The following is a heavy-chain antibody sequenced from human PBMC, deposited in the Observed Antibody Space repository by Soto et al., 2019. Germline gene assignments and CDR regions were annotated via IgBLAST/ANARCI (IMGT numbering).Heavy chain of an antibody. Sequence: GGSLRLSCAASGFTFSNAWMSWVRQAPGKGLEWVDRIKSKTDGGTTDYAAPVKGRFTISRDDSKNTLYLQMNSLKTEDTAVYYCTTYYYYYMDVWGKGTTVTVSS. V-gene: IGHV3-15*01. CDR1: GFTFSNAW. J-gene: IGHJ6*03. CDR3: TTYYYYYMDV. CDR2: IKSKTDGGTT.